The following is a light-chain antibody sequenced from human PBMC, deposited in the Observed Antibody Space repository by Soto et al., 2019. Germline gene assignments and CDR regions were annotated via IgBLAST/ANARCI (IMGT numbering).Light chain of an antibody. CDR1: QSVSSSY. CDR2: GAS. Sequence: EIVLTQSPGTLSLSPGERATLSCRARQSVSSSYLAWYQQKPGQAPRLLIYGASSRATGIPDRFSGSGSRTGITLTISRLEPEDFAVYYCHQYDSSQLTFGRGTKVEIK. J-gene: IGKJ4*01. V-gene: IGKV3-20*01. CDR3: HQYDSSQLT.